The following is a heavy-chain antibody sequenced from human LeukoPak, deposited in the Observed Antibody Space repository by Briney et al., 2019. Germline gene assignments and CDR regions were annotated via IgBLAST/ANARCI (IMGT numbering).Heavy chain of an antibody. V-gene: IGHV3-23*01. CDR2: LTGSGGST. D-gene: IGHD2-15*01. CDR3: ATIMKVVVPFDY. J-gene: IGHJ4*02. Sequence: GGSLRLSCAASGFTFSSYPMRWVRQVPGKGLEWVSFLTGSGGSTYYADSVKGRFAISRDNSKNTLYLQMNSLRAEDTAVYYCATIMKVVVPFDYWGQGTLVTVSS. CDR1: GFTFSSYP.